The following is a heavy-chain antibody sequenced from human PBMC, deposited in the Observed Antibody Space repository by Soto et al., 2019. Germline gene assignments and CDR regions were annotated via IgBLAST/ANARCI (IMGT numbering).Heavy chain of an antibody. D-gene: IGHD1-7*01. J-gene: IGHJ4*02. Sequence: PGGSLRLSCAASGFSFSSYWMSWVRQAPGEGLEWVANIKQDGSETDYVQSVKGRFTISRDNSKNTLYLQMNSLRAEDTAVYYCARGNNKLRTRYYFDYWGQGTLVTVSS. CDR2: IKQDGSET. CDR3: ARGNNKLRTRYYFDY. CDR1: GFSFSSYW. V-gene: IGHV3-7*01.